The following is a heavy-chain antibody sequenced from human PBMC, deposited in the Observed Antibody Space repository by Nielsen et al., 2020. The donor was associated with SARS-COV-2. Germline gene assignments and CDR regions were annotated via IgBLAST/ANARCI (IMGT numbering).Heavy chain of an antibody. J-gene: IGHJ4*02. CDR3: AASKSGYYFDL. V-gene: IGHV3-48*01. Sequence: GESLKISCAASGFTFSSYSMNWVRQAPGKGLEWVSYISSSSSTIYYTDSVKGRFTISRDSFKNTLYLQMNSLRAEDTAVYYCAASKSGYYFDLWGQGTLVTVSS. CDR2: ISSSSSTI. D-gene: IGHD6-13*01. CDR1: GFTFSSYS.